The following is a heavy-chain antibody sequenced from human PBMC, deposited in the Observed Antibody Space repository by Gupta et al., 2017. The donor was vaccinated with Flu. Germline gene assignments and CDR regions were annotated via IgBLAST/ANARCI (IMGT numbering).Heavy chain of an antibody. J-gene: IGHJ3*02. Sequence: QVTLRESGPALVKPTQTLTLTCTFSGFSLSTSGMCVSWIRQPPGKALEWLALIDWDDDKYYSTSLKTRLTISKDTSKNQVVLTMTNMDPVDTATYYCARIRRRYYYDSRDYSGAFDIWGQGTLVTVSS. CDR3: ARIRRRYYYDSRDYSGAFDI. CDR1: GFSLSTSGMC. V-gene: IGHV2-70*01. CDR2: IDWDDDK. D-gene: IGHD3-22*01.